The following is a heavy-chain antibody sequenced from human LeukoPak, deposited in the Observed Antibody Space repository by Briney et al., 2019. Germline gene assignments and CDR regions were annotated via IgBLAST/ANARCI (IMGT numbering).Heavy chain of an antibody. CDR3: AREIAVAATGGSTSYYYGMDV. V-gene: IGHV1-2*02. CDR1: GYIFTDYC. J-gene: IGHJ6*02. Sequence: ASVKVSCKASGYIFTDYCIHWVRQAPGQGLEWMGWINPNSGGTNSAQKFQDRVTMTRDTSISTAYMELSSLISDDTAVYHCAREIAVAATGGSTSYYYGMDVWGQGTTVIVSS. D-gene: IGHD6-19*01. CDR2: INPNSGGT.